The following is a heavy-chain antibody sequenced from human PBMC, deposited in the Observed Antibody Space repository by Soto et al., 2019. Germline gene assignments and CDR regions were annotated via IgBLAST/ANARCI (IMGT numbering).Heavy chain of an antibody. Sequence: PGESLKISCKGSGYSFTSYWIGWVRQMPGKGLEWMGIIYPGDSDTRYSPSFQGQVTISADKSISTAYLQWSSLKASDTAMYYCARQRLKWGGYFNTAMGTCYCFDPRRQGTLISVPQ. V-gene: IGHV5-51*01. J-gene: IGHJ5*02. CDR1: GYSFTSYW. CDR3: ARQRLKWGGYFNTAMGTCYCFDP. D-gene: IGHD5-18*01. CDR2: IYPGDSDT.